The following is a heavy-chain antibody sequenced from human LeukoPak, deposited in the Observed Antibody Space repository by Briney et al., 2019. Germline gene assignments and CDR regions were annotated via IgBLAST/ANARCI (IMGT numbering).Heavy chain of an antibody. V-gene: IGHV3-23*01. CDR2: ISGSGGST. CDR1: GFTFSSYA. J-gene: IGHJ4*02. D-gene: IGHD6-19*01. CDR3: AKEAGNGWSYFDC. Sequence: GGSLRLSCAASGFTFSSYAMSWVRQAPGKGLEWVSAISGSGGSTYYADSVKGRFTISRDNSKNTLYLQMISLRAGDTAVYHCAKEAGNGWSYFDCWGQGTLVTVSS.